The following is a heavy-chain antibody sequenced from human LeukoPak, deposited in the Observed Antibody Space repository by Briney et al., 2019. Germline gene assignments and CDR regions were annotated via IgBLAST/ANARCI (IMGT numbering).Heavy chain of an antibody. CDR2: IYTSGST. CDR1: GGSISSGSYY. D-gene: IGHD2-21*01. J-gene: IGHJ6*03. V-gene: IGHV4-61*02. Sequence: SQTLSLTCTVSGGSISSGSYYWSWIRQPAGKGLEWIGRIYTSGSTNYNPSLKSRVTISVDTSKNQFSLKLSSVTAADTAVYYCARSYCGGDCYYYYYYMDVWGKGTTVTVSS. CDR3: ARSYCGGDCYYYYYYMDV.